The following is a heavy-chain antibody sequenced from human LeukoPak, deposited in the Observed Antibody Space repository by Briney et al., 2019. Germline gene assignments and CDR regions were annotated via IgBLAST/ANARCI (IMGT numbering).Heavy chain of an antibody. V-gene: IGHV4-59*12. CDR3: ARGGDDAFDI. CDR2: IYYSGST. CDR1: GGSISSYY. J-gene: IGHJ3*02. Sequence: SETLSLTCTVSGGSISSYYWSWIRQPPGKGLEWIGYIYYSGSTNYNPSLKSRVTISVDRSKNQFSLRLSSVTAADTAMYYCARGGDDAFDIWGQGTMVTVSS. D-gene: IGHD4-17*01.